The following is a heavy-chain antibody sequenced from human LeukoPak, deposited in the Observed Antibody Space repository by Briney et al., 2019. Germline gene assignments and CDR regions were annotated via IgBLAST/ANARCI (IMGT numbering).Heavy chain of an antibody. V-gene: IGHV4-4*02. Sequence: SGTLSLTCAVSGGSISSSNWWSWVRQPPGEGLEWIGEIYHSGSTYYNPSLKSRVTISVDRSKNQFSLKLSSVTAADTAVYYCARSGAESAAFDYWGQGTLVTVSS. J-gene: IGHJ4*02. CDR1: GGSISSSNW. CDR2: IYHSGST. CDR3: ARSGAESAAFDY. D-gene: IGHD1-26*01.